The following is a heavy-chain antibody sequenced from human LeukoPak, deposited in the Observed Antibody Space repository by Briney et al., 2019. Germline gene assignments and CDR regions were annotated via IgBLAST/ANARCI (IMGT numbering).Heavy chain of an antibody. CDR1: GYSFTSYC. J-gene: IGHJ4*02. Sequence: GESLKISCKGSGYSFTSYCIGWVRQMPGKGLEWMGIIYPGDSDTRYSPSFQGQVTISADKSISTAYLQWSSLKASDTAMYYCARLGYYGSGSYSPVDYWGQGTLVTVSS. V-gene: IGHV5-51*01. D-gene: IGHD3-10*01. CDR3: ARLGYYGSGSYSPVDY. CDR2: IYPGDSDT.